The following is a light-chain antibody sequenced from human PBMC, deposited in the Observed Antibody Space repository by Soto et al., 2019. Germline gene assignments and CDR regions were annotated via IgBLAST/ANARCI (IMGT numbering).Light chain of an antibody. J-gene: IGLJ1*01. CDR1: SSDVGSYSL. V-gene: IGLV2-23*02. CDR2: EVS. CDR3: CSYAGSTTLYV. Sequence: QSVLTQPASVSGSPGQSITISCTGTSSDVGSYSLVSWYQQHPGKAPKLMIYEVSKRPSGVSNRFSASKSGNTASLTISGLQAEDEADYYCCSYAGSTTLYVFGSGTKLTV.